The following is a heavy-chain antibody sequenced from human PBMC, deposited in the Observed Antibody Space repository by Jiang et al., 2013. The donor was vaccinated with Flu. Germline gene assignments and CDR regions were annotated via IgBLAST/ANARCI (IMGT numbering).Heavy chain of an antibody. V-gene: IGHV4-39*07. CDR3: ARGAQLAFDY. D-gene: IGHD6-13*01. CDR2: IYYSGST. Sequence: GLVKPSETLSLTCTVSGGSISSSSYYWGWIRQPPGKGLEWIGSIYYSGSTYYNPSLKSRVTISVDTSKNQFSLKLSSVTAADTAVYYCARGAQLAFDYWGQGTLVTVSS. CDR1: GGSISSSSYY. J-gene: IGHJ4*02.